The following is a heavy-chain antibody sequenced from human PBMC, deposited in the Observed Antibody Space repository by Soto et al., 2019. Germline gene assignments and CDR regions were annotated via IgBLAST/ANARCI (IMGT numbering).Heavy chain of an antibody. CDR1: GYSFTSYW. CDR2: IDPSDSYT. Sequence: GESLKISCKGSGYSFTSYWISWVRQMPGKGLEWMGRIDPSDSYTNYSPSFQGHVTISADKSISTAYLQWSSLKASDTAMYYCARQPSSVYDRYYHYYGMDVWGQRTTVTVSS. J-gene: IGHJ6*02. D-gene: IGHD5-12*01. V-gene: IGHV5-10-1*01. CDR3: ARQPSSVYDRYYHYYGMDV.